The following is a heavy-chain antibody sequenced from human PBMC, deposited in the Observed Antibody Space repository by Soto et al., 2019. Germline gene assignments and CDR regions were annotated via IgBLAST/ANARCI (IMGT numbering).Heavy chain of an antibody. Sequence: GGSLRLSCAASGFTFSSYSMNWVRQAPGKGLEWVSYISSSSSTIYYADSVKGRFTISRDNAKNSLYLHMNSLRDEDTAVYYCARAAGGTVTTNYYYYYMDVWGKGTTVTVSS. CDR3: ARAAGGTVTTNYYYYYMDV. CDR2: ISSSSSTI. D-gene: IGHD4-4*01. CDR1: GFTFSSYS. V-gene: IGHV3-48*02. J-gene: IGHJ6*03.